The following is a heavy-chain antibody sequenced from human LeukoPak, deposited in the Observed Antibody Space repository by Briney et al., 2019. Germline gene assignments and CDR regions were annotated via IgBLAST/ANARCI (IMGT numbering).Heavy chain of an antibody. V-gene: IGHV4-31*03. CDR2: IYYSGST. CDR1: GGSISSGGYY. D-gene: IGHD3-22*01. CDR3: ASKYYYDSSGYSFDY. Sequence: SETLSLTCTVSGGSISSGGYYWSWIRQHPGKGLEWIGYIYYSGSTYYNPSLKSRVTISVDTSKNQFSLKLSSVTAADTAVYYCASKYYYDSSGYSFDYWGQGTLVTVSS. J-gene: IGHJ4*02.